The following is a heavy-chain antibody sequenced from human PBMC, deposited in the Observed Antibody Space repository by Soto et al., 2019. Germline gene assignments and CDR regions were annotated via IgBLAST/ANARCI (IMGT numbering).Heavy chain of an antibody. D-gene: IGHD6-13*01. CDR2: IYWDDDK. V-gene: IGHV2-5*02. CDR3: AHVYSSSWFRHFDY. Sequence: QITLKESGPTLVKPTQTLTLTCTFSGFSLSTSGVGVGWIRQPPGKALEWLALIYWDDDKRYSPSLKSRLTITKDTSKNQVVLKMTNMDPVDTATYYCAHVYSSSWFRHFDYWGQGTLVTVSS. J-gene: IGHJ4*02. CDR1: GFSLSTSGVG.